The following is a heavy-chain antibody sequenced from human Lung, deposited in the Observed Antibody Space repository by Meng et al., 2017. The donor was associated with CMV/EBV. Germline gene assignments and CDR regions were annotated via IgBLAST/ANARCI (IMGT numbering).Heavy chain of an antibody. V-gene: IGHV4-59*01. D-gene: IGHD2-2*01. Sequence: SETLSLXXTVSGHPITTYYWSWIRQPPGKGLEWIGYIYYSGSTNYNPSLRSRVSISVDTSKNQFSLELSSVTAADTAIYYCARDRAAIGYYYYVMDVSSHGPTVTVSS. J-gene: IGHJ6*02. CDR1: GHPITTYY. CDR3: ARDRAAIGYYYYVMDV. CDR2: IYYSGST.